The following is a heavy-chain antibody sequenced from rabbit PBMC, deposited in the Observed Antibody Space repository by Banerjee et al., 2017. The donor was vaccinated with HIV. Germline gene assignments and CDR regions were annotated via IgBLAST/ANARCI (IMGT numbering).Heavy chain of an antibody. CDR2: IWTGNSKT. Sequence: LQESGGDLVKPEGSLTLTCTASGFSLSTNYWMCWVRQAPGKGLEWIGYIWTGNSKTAYANWAKGRFTISKTSSTTVTLQMTSLTAADTATYFCARHGSSSVWGGDLWGQGTLVTVS. J-gene: IGHJ3*01. V-gene: IGHV1S45*01. D-gene: IGHD4-1*01. CDR3: ARHGSSSVWGGDL. CDR1: GFSLSTNYW.